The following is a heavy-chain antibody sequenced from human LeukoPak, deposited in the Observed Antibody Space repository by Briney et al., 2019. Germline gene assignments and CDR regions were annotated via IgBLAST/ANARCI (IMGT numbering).Heavy chain of an antibody. CDR2: ISYDGSNK. V-gene: IGHV3-30-3*01. Sequence: PGGSLRLSCAASGFTFSSYAMHWVRQAPGKGLEWVAVISYDGSNKYYADSVKGRFTISRDNSKNTLYLQMNSLRAEDTAVYYCAREVTVYYYYMDVWGKGTTVTVSS. CDR3: AREVTVYYYYMDV. CDR1: GFTFSSYA. J-gene: IGHJ6*03. D-gene: IGHD4-23*01.